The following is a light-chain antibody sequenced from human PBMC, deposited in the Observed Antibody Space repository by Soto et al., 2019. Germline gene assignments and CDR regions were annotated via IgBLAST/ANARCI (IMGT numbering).Light chain of an antibody. J-gene: IGLJ3*02. CDR2: EVT. V-gene: IGLV2-23*02. Sequence: QSALTQPASVSGSPGQSITISCTGTSSDIGTYNFVSWYQQRPGKAPKLLIFEVTKRPSGVSSRFSASKSGNTASLTISGLQAEDEADYSCCSDTDSGGWVFGGGTKVTVL. CDR1: SSDIGTYNF. CDR3: CSDTDSGGWV.